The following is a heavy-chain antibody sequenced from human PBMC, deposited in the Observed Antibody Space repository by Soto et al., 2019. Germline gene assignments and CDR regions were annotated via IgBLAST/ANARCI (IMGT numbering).Heavy chain of an antibody. D-gene: IGHD4-4*01. Sequence: PGGSLRLSCAASGFSISTNYMSWVRQAPGKGLEWISVIYSGGDTYYADSVKGRFSISRDISSNTLYLQMNSLRPEDTAVYYCARDSGYSSVYWEHFCDLWGQGTLVTVSS. CDR3: ARDSGYSSVYWEHFCDL. CDR2: IYSGGDT. CDR1: GFSISTNY. V-gene: IGHV3-53*01. J-gene: IGHJ4*02.